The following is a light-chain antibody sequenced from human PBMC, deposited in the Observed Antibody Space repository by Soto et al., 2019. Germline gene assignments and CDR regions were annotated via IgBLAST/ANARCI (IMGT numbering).Light chain of an antibody. CDR3: SSYTSSSTLVV. J-gene: IGLJ2*01. V-gene: IGLV2-14*01. CDR2: DVS. Sequence: QSVLTQPASVSGSPGQSTTISCTGTSSDVGGYNYVSWYQQHPGKAPKLMIYDVSNRPSGVSNRFSGSKSGNTASLTISGLQAEDEADYDCSSYTSSSTLVVFGGGTKLTVL. CDR1: SSDVGGYNY.